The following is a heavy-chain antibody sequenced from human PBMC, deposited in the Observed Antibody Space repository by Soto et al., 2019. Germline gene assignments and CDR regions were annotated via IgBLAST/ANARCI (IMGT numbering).Heavy chain of an antibody. CDR1: GYIFTSYD. V-gene: IGHV1-8*01. CDR3: ARGVSVYGLGS. J-gene: IGHJ5*02. CDR2: MNPNRGNT. D-gene: IGHD3-10*01. Sequence: QVPLVQSGAEVKKPGASVKVSCKASGYIFTSYDIHWVRQATGQGLEWMGWMNPNRGNTDHAQKFQGRVTMTRNTSIRTAYMELTSLISEDTAVYFCARGVSVYGLGSWGQGTLVIVSS.